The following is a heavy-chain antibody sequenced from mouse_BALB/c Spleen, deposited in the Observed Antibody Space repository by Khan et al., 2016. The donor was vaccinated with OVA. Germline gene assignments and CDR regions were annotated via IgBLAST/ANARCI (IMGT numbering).Heavy chain of an antibody. V-gene: IGHV3-2*02. J-gene: IGHJ2*01. D-gene: IGHD1-1*01. CDR3: ARSETITTVVATDFDY. CDR1: GYSITSDYA. CDR2: ISYSGRT. Sequence: EVQLQESGPGLVKPSQSLSLTCTVTGYSITSDYAWNWIRQFPGNKLEWMGYISYSGRTSYNPSLKSRISIPRDTSKNQSFLQLNSVTTEDTATSYCARSETITTVVATDFDYWGQGTTLTVSS.